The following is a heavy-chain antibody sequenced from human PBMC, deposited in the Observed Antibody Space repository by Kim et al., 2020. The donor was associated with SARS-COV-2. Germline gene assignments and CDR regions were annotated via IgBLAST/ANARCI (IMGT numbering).Heavy chain of an antibody. CDR1: GFTFSSYA. V-gene: IGHV3-64D*09. J-gene: IGHJ3*01. CDR2: LSGDGGST. D-gene: IGHD6-13*01. CDR3: VKGGGSSWYYDAFDV. Sequence: GGSLRLSCSASGFTFSSYAMIWVRQAPGKGLEDVSALSGDGGSTYYADSVKGRFTISRDNSKNTLYLQMSSLRTEDTAVYYCVKGGGSSWYYDAFDVWGQGTMVTVSS.